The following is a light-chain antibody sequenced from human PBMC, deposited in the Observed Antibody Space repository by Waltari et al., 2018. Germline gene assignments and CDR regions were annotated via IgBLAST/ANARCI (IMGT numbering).Light chain of an antibody. CDR2: EVS. Sequence: QSALTQPASVSGSPGQAITISCTGTSSDVGGYKNVSWYQQHPGKAPKLMIYEVSNRPSGISRRFSGCKSGNMASLTISGLQAEDEADYYCSSYASSSTLWVFGGGTKLTVL. CDR1: SSDVGGYKN. J-gene: IGLJ3*02. V-gene: IGLV2-14*01. CDR3: SSYASSSTLWV.